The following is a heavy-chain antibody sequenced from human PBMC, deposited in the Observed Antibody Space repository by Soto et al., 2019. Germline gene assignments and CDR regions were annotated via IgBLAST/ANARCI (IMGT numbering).Heavy chain of an antibody. CDR1: GYTFTSYG. V-gene: IGHV1-18*01. CDR3: ARELERRVFYYYYGMDV. D-gene: IGHD1-1*01. CDR2: ISAYNGNT. J-gene: IGHJ6*02. Sequence: ASVKVSCKASGYTFTSYGISWVRQAPGQGLEWMGWISAYNGNTNYAQKLQGRVTMTTDTSTSTAYMELRSLRSDDTAVYYCARELERRVFYYYYGMDVWGQGTTVTVFS.